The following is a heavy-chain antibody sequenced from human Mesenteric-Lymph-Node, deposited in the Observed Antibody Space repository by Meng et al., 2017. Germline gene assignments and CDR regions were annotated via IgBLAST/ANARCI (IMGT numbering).Heavy chain of an antibody. V-gene: IGHV4-34*01. J-gene: IGHJ3*02. CDR1: GGSFSGYY. CDR3: ARERYGDYRERAFDI. CDR2: INHSEST. Sequence: GSLRLSCAVYGGSFSGYYWSWIRQPPGKGLEWIGEINHSESTNYNPSLKSRVTISVDTSKNQFSLKLSSVTAADTAVYYCARERYGDYRERAFDIWGQGTMVTVSS. D-gene: IGHD4-17*01.